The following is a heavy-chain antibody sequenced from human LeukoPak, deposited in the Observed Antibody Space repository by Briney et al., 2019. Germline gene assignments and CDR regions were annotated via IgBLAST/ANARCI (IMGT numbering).Heavy chain of an antibody. Sequence: PGACLRLSCAASGFTFSSYAMSWVRQAPGKGLEWVSTISGISGSTYYADSVKGLFTISRDNSKNTLYLQMNRLRAEDTVVYYCGKRYYDSSGYRWLDDWGQGTLVTVSS. CDR1: GFTFSSYA. CDR2: ISGISGST. V-gene: IGHV3-23*01. J-gene: IGHJ5*02. CDR3: GKRYYDSSGYRWLDD. D-gene: IGHD3-22*01.